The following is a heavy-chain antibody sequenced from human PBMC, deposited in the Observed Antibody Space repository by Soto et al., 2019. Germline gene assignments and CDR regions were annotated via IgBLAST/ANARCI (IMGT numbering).Heavy chain of an antibody. V-gene: IGHV3-23*01. CDR1: GFTFGGNY. CDR3: AKNYFFDS. CDR2: ISVSGSP. J-gene: IGHJ4*02. Sequence: PGGSLRLSCAASGFTFGGNYMSWVRQGPGKGLEWVSSISVSGSPYYADPVKGRFTVSRDNSKDTLYLQMNSLTAEDTAVYFCAKNYFFDSWGPGTLVTVSS.